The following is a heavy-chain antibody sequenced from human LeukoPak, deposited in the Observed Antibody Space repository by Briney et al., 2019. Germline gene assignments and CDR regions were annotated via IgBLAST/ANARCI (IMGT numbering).Heavy chain of an antibody. CDR1: GFTFSRYG. V-gene: IGHV3-23*01. J-gene: IGHJ5*02. D-gene: IGHD3-16*02. CDR2: ISGSGGRT. CDR3: AKVENDYVWGSYRTFDP. Sequence: GGSLRLSCAASGFTFSRYGMSWARQAPGKGLEWVSAISGSGGRTYYADSVNGRFTISRDNSKNTLYLQMNSLRAEDTAVYYCAKVENDYVWGSYRTFDPWGQGTLVTVSS.